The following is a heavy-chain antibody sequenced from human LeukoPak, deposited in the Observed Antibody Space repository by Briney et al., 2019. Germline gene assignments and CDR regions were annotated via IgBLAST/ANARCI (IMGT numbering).Heavy chain of an antibody. Sequence: KPGGSLRLSCAASGFIFSDYYMSWIRQAPGKGLEWVSFINSRSSTIYYADSVKGRFTISRDNAKDSLYLQMNSLRAEDTAVYYCTSHTGTGDAFRPFHIWGQGTMVTVSS. V-gene: IGHV3-11*04. CDR1: GFIFSDYY. J-gene: IGHJ3*02. CDR2: INSRSSTI. CDR3: TSHTGTGDAFRPFHI. D-gene: IGHD2-21*02.